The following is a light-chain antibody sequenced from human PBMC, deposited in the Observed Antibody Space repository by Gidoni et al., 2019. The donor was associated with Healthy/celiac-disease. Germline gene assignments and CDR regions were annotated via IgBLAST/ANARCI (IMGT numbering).Light chain of an antibody. CDR1: QSVSSK. J-gene: IGKJ1*01. V-gene: IGKV3-15*01. CDR3: QQYHNWPPWT. Sequence: EIVMTQSPATLSVSPGERATLSCRASQSVSSKLAWYQQKPGQAPRLLIYGASTRATGIPARFIGRGSGTEFTLTISSLQSEDFAVYYCQQYHNWPPWTFGQGTKVEIK. CDR2: GAS.